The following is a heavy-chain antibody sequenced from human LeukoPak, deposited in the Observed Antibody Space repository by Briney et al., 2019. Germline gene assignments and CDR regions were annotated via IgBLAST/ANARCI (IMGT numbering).Heavy chain of an antibody. D-gene: IGHD4-11*01. V-gene: IGHV4-59*01. J-gene: IGHJ1*01. CDR3: AREDSIEGGLPGQH. Sequence: SETLSLTCTVSGGSISSYYWSWIRQPPGKGLEWMGYIYYSGSTNYNPSLKSRVTISVDTSKNQFSLKLSSVTAADTAVYYCAREDSIEGGLPGQHWGQGTLVTVSS. CDR1: GGSISSYY. CDR2: IYYSGST.